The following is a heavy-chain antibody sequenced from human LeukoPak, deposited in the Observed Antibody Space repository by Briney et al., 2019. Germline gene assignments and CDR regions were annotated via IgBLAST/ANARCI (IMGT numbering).Heavy chain of an antibody. Sequence: PAGARRLSCAASGLTFSNYAMHWVRQAHGKGLEWVAVISYNVNTKYYADSVKGRFTISRDNSQNTLYLQMNSLRAEDTAVYYCAKGNWRYFDYWGQGTLVTVSS. CDR2: ISYNVNTK. CDR1: GLTFSNYA. V-gene: IGHV3-30-3*01. J-gene: IGHJ4*02. CDR3: AKGNWRYFDY. D-gene: IGHD1-1*01.